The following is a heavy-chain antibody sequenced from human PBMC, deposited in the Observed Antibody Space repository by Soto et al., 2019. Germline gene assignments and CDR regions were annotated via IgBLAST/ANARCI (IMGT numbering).Heavy chain of an antibody. J-gene: IGHJ6*02. Sequence: QVTLKESGPVLVKPTETLTLTCTVSGFSLSNARMGVSWIRQRPGKALEWLAHIFSNDEKSYSTSLKSRLTISKDTSKSQVVLTMTNMDPVDTATYYCARMEEVATTYYYYYYGMDVWGQGTTVTVSS. CDR1: GFSLSNARMG. CDR3: ARMEEVATTYYYYYYGMDV. V-gene: IGHV2-26*01. CDR2: IFSNDEK. D-gene: IGHD5-12*01.